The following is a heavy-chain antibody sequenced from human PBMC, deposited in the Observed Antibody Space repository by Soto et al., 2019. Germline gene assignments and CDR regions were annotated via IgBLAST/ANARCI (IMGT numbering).Heavy chain of an antibody. CDR3: ARDRGDSGTYSGFDY. CDR2: ISRSSSYI. V-gene: IGHV3-21*01. J-gene: IGHJ4*02. D-gene: IGHD1-26*01. CDR1: GFTFSSYS. Sequence: PGGSLRLSCAASGFTFSSYSMNWVRQAPGKGLEWVSSISRSSSYIYYADSVKGRFTISRDNAKNSLYLQVNSLRAEDTALYYCARDRGDSGTYSGFDYWGQGTLVTVSS.